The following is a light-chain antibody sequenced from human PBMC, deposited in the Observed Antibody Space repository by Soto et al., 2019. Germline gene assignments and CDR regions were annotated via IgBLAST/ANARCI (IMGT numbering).Light chain of an antibody. CDR1: QSVGSSY. J-gene: IGKJ1*01. CDR3: QQYGSSGT. CDR2: GAS. Sequence: EIVLTQSPGTLSLSPGERATLFCRASQSVGSSYLAWYQQKPGQAPRLLIYGASNRATGIPDRFSGSGSGTDFTLTISRLEPEDFAVYYCQQYGSSGTFGQGTKVDIK. V-gene: IGKV3-20*01.